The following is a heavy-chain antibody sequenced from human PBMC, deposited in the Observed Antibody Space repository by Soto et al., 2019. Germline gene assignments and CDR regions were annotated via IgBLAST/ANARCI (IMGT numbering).Heavy chain of an antibody. V-gene: IGHV4-30-4*01. CDR2: IYKSATT. J-gene: IGHJ5*02. D-gene: IGHD7-27*01. CDR3: ARGRYCLTGRCFPNWFDA. CDR1: GASISNLDYF. Sequence: PSETRSLTCSVSGASISNLDYFWAWIRQPPGQALEYIGYIYKSATTYYNPSFESRVAISVDTSKSQFSLNVTSVTAADTAVYFCARGRYCLTGRCFPNWFDAWGQGALVTVSS.